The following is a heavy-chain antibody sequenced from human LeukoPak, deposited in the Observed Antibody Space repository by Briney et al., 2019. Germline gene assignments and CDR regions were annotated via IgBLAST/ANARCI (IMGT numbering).Heavy chain of an antibody. CDR3: AKYNYYGSGSYYNDFDS. CDR1: GFTFSTYA. CDR2: ISRSGDRT. Sequence: GGSLRLSCAASGFTFSTYAMSWVRQAPGKGLEWVSSISRSGDRTYYRDSVKGRLTISRDNSKNTLYLQMNSLRAEDTAIYYCAKYNYYGSGSYYNDFDSWGQGTLVTVSS. J-gene: IGHJ4*02. D-gene: IGHD3-10*01. V-gene: IGHV3-23*01.